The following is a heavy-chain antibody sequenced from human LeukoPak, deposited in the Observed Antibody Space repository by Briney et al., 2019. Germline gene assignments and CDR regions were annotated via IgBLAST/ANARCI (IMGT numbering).Heavy chain of an antibody. D-gene: IGHD3-9*01. Sequence: GGSLRLSCAAAGFTFSSYAMSWVRQAPGKGLEWLSYISRGGTIYYADSVKGRFTISIDNAKNSLYLQMNSLRAGDTAVYYCARERGGGDFDWLRAFDIWGQGTMVTVSS. V-gene: IGHV3-48*03. J-gene: IGHJ3*02. CDR1: GFTFSSYA. CDR2: ISRGGTI. CDR3: ARERGGGDFDWLRAFDI.